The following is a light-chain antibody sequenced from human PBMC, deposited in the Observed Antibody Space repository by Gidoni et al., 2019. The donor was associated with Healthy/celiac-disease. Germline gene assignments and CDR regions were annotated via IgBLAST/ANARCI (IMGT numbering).Light chain of an antibody. J-gene: IGKJ4*01. CDR2: GAS. Sequence: EIVMTQSPATLSVSPGERATLSCRASQSVSSNLAWYQQKPGQAPRLLIYGASTRATGIPARFSGSGSGTEFTLTISSLQSEDFAVYYCQQYNNWPRAPLTFGGXTKVEIK. CDR1: QSVSSN. CDR3: QQYNNWPRAPLT. V-gene: IGKV3-15*01.